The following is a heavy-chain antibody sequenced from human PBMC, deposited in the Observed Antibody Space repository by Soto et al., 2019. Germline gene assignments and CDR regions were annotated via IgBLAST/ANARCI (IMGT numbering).Heavy chain of an antibody. V-gene: IGHV3-33*01. CDR3: ARDRRRMDV. CDR2: MWDDGSNK. Sequence: QVQLVQSGGCVVQPGRSLRLSCAASGFTFSSYGMHSVRQAPGKGLEWVAVMWDDGSNKYYADSVKGRFTISRDNSKNALYLQMNSLRAEDTAVYYCARDRRRMDVWGQGTTVTVSS. J-gene: IGHJ6*02. D-gene: IGHD6-25*01. CDR1: GFTFSSYG.